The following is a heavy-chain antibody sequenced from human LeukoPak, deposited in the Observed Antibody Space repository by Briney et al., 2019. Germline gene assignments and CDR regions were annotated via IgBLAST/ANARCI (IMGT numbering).Heavy chain of an antibody. Sequence: PSETLSLTCTVSGGSVSSGSYYWSWIRQPPGKGLERIGYIYYSGSTNYTPSLNSRVTISVDKSKKQSSLKLSSVTAADPAVSYSAREAYSYGYTPFDYWGKGTLVTVSS. V-gene: IGHV4-61*01. D-gene: IGHD5-18*01. CDR3: AREAYSYGYTPFDY. CDR1: GGSVSSGSYY. J-gene: IGHJ4*02. CDR2: IYYSGST.